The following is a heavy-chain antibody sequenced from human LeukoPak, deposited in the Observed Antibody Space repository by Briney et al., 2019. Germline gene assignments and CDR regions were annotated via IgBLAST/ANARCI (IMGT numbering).Heavy chain of an antibody. CDR1: GFTFSSYG. D-gene: IGHD3-22*01. Sequence: GGSLRLSCAASGFTFSSYGMHWVRQAPGKGLEWVTFIRYDGSNKYYADSVKGRFTISRDNSRNTLNLHMNSLRAEDTAVYYCAKDPTHYRVWDYYETIGLSYWGQGTLVTVSS. J-gene: IGHJ4*02. CDR2: IRYDGSNK. V-gene: IGHV3-30*02. CDR3: AKDPTHYRVWDYYETIGLSY.